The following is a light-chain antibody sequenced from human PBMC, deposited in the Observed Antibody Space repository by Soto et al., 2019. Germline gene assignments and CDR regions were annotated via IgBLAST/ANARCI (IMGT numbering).Light chain of an antibody. CDR3: QHYYGYPRT. V-gene: IGKV1-8*01. J-gene: IGKJ1*01. CDR2: TAS. Sequence: AIRMTQSPSSFSASTGDRVTITCRASQGISSYLAWYQQKPGKAPKLLIYTASTLQSGVPSRFSGSGSGTDFTLTISGLQSEDFATYYCQHYYGYPRTFGRGTKVEIK. CDR1: QGISSY.